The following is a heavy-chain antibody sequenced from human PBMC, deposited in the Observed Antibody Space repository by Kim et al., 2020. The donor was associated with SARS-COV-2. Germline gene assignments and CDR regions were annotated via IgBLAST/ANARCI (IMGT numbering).Heavy chain of an antibody. CDR2: IYYSGST. CDR1: GGSISSYY. Sequence: SETLSLTCTVSGGSISSYYWSWIRQPPGKGLEWIGYIYYSGSTNYNPSLKSRVTISVDTSKNQFSLKLSPVTAADTAVYYCARGQRITIFGVVREMDVWGQGTTVTVSS. J-gene: IGHJ6*02. D-gene: IGHD3-3*01. V-gene: IGHV4-59*13. CDR3: ARGQRITIFGVVREMDV.